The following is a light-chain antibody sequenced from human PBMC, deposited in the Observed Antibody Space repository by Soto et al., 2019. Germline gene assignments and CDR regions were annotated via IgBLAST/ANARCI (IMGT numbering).Light chain of an antibody. J-gene: IGKJ3*01. V-gene: IGKV3-20*01. CDR2: GAS. Sequence: EIVLTQSPGTLSLSPGERATLSCRASQSVSSSYLAWYQQKPGQAPRLLIYGASSRATGIPDRFSGSGSGTDFTLTISRVEPEDFAVYYCQQYGSSPPDTFGPGTKVDIK. CDR1: QSVSSSY. CDR3: QQYGSSPPDT.